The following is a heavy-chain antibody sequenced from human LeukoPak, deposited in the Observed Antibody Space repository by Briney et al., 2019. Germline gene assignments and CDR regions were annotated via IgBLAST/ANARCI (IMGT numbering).Heavy chain of an antibody. CDR1: GFTFSSYS. CDR2: ISPTSGTI. Sequence: GGSLRLSCAASGFTFSSYSMNWVRQAPGKGLEWVSYISPTSGTIHYAVSVKGRFTISRDNASNSLFLQMNSLRAEDTALYYCARGTAAGTSRIDFGGQGTLVTVSS. V-gene: IGHV3-48*01. D-gene: IGHD6-13*01. CDR3: ARGTAAGTSRIDF. J-gene: IGHJ4*02.